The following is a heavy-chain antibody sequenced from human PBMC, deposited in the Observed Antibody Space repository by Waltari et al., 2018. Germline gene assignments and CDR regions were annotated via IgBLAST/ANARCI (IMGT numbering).Heavy chain of an antibody. CDR3: AKDRAAFAKPNYYDSSGYTDY. Sequence: EVQLVESGGGLVQPGGSLRLSCAASGFTFSSYAMSWVRQAPGKGLEWVSAISGSGGSTYYADSVKGRCTIARDNSKNTLYLQMNSLRAEDTAVYYCAKDRAAFAKPNYYDSSGYTDYWGQGTLVTVSS. J-gene: IGHJ4*02. CDR2: ISGSGGST. D-gene: IGHD3-22*01. CDR1: GFTFSSYA. V-gene: IGHV3-23*04.